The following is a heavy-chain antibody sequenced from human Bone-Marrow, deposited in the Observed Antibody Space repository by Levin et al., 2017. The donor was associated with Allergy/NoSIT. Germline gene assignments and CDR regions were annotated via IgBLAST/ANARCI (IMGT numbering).Heavy chain of an antibody. V-gene: IGHV4-30-4*01. Sequence: SETLSLTCTVSGGSISSGDYYWSWIRQPPGKGLEWIGYIYYSGSTYYNPSLKSRVTISVDTSKNQFSLKLSSVTAADTAVYYCARASPTSGYDDWGFDYWGQGTLVTVSS. CDR2: IYYSGST. J-gene: IGHJ4*02. CDR3: ARASPTSGYDDWGFDY. CDR1: GGSISSGDYY. D-gene: IGHD5-12*01.